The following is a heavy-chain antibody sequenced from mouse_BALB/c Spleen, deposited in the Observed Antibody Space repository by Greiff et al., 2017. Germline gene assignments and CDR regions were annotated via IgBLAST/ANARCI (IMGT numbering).Heavy chain of an antibody. J-gene: IGHJ3*01. V-gene: IGHV5-17*02. Sequence: VKLVESGGGLVQPGGSRKLSCAASGFTFSSFGMHWVRQAPEKGLEWVAYISSGSSTIYYADTVKGRFTISRDNPKNTLFLQMTSLRSEDTAMYYCARWYYGNSFAYWGQGTLVTVSA. CDR1: GFTFSSFG. CDR2: ISSGSSTI. CDR3: ARWYYGNSFAY. D-gene: IGHD2-1*01.